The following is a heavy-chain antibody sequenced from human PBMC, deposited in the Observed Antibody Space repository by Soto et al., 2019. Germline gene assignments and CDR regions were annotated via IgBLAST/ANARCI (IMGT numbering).Heavy chain of an antibody. CDR2: IFYSGST. CDR1: GVSIRTSTYY. D-gene: IGHD3-10*01. Sequence: PSETLSLTCSVSGVSIRTSTYYWGWIRQPPGKGLEWFGSIFYSGSTYYNPSLESRATISLDTSKNQFSLKLSSVTAADTAVYYCSRPYASESSTFDYWGQGILVTVSS. CDR3: SRPYASESSTFDY. J-gene: IGHJ4*02. V-gene: IGHV4-39*01.